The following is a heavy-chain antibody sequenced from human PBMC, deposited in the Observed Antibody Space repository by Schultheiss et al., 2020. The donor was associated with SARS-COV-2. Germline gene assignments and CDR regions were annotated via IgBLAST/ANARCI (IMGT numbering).Heavy chain of an antibody. Sequence: GGSLRLSCAASGFTFSSYGMHWVRQAPGKGLEWVAVIWYDGSNKYYADSVKGRFTISRDNSKNTLYLQMNSLRPDDTAVYYCAREDGHLPDYWGQGTLVTVSS. V-gene: IGHV3-33*01. CDR2: IWYDGSNK. D-gene: IGHD4-17*01. CDR3: AREDGHLPDY. CDR1: GFTFSSYG. J-gene: IGHJ4*02.